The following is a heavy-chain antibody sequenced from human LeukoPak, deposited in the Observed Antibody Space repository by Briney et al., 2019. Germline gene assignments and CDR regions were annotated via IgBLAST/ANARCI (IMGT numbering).Heavy chain of an antibody. D-gene: IGHD3-22*01. CDR2: ISWNSGSI. J-gene: IGHJ4*02. V-gene: IGHV3-9*03. CDR3: AKDITLDYYDSSGYFDY. Sequence: PGGSLRLSCAASGFTFDDYAMHWVRQAPGKGLEGVSGISWNSGSIGYADSVKGRFTISRDNAKNSLYLQMNSLRAEDMALYYCAKDITLDYYDSSGYFDYWGQGTLVTVSS. CDR1: GFTFDDYA.